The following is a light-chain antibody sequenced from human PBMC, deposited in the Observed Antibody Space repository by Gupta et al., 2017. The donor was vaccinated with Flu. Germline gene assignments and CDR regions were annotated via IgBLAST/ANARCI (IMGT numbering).Light chain of an antibody. V-gene: IGKV1-5*03. CDR3: QQYKNYPST. CDR1: QNINSW. J-gene: IGKJ2*01. Sequence: TLSASVGDRVIITCRASQNINSWLAWYQQKPGKAPKFLIRKASSLESGVASRFSGSGSGTEFTLTISRLQPDDFATYYCQQYKNYPSTFGQGTKL. CDR2: KAS.